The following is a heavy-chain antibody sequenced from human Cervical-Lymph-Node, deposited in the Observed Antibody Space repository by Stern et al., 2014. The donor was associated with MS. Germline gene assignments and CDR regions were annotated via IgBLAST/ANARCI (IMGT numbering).Heavy chain of an antibody. CDR1: GYSLNAYC. CDR3: ARDPVGPQSHDAFDL. Sequence: MQLMESGAEVKKPGASVKVSCAASGYSLNAYCMHWGRQRPGQGLERVGRVNPDTGGALRSTQFQRRVTMTRDTSINTAYMDLNSLRSDDTAVYFCARDPVGPQSHDAFDLWGQGTMVTVSS. D-gene: IGHD3/OR15-3a*01. J-gene: IGHJ3*01. V-gene: IGHV1-2*06. CDR2: VNPDTGGA.